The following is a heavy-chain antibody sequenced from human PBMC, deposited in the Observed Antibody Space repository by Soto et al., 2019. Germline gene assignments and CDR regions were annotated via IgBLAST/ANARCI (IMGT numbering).Heavy chain of an antibody. D-gene: IGHD2-2*01. Sequence: QVPLVQSGAEVKKPGASVKVSCKTSGYTFTTYSIHWVRQAPGQRLEWLGWIDAGNGNTQYSQKFQGRVTITRDTSASTAFMDLSSLRSEDTAVYYCARSLSTSGGWFDPWGQGTLVTVSS. CDR2: IDAGNGNT. CDR3: ARSLSTSGGWFDP. V-gene: IGHV1-3*01. J-gene: IGHJ5*02. CDR1: GYTFTTYS.